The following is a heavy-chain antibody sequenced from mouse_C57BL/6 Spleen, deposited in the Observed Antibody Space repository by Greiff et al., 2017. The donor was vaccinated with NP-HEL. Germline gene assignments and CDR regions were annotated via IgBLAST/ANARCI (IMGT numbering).Heavy chain of an antibody. CDR2: INPNNGGT. CDR1: GYTFTDYY. J-gene: IGHJ2*01. D-gene: IGHD3-2*02. V-gene: IGHV1-26*01. CDR3: ARIGSGTGYFDY. Sequence: EVQLQQSGPELVKPGASVKISCKASGYTFTDYYMNWVKQSHGKSLEWIGDINPNNGGTSYNQKFKGKATLTVDKSSSTAYMELRSLTSEDSAVYYCARIGSGTGYFDYWGQGTTLTVSS.